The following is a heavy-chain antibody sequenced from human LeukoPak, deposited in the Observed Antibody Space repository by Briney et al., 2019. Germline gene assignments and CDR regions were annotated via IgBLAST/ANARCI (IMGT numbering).Heavy chain of an antibody. CDR3: ARPPSGSYYPFDY. CDR1: GYTFTGYY. V-gene: IGHV1-2*02. D-gene: IGHD1-26*01. CDR2: INPNSGGT. Sequence: GASVKVSCKASGYTFTGYYMHWVRQAPGQGREWMGWINPNSGGTNYAQKFQGRVTMTRDTSISTAYMELSRLRPDDTAVYYCARPPSGSYYPFDYWGQGTLVTVSS. J-gene: IGHJ4*02.